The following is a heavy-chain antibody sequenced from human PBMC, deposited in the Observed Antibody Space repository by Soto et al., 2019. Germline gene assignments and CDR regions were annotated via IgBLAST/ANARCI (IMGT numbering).Heavy chain of an antibody. CDR3: ARDGVLSSSWLYYYYYGMDV. CDR2: INHSGST. V-gene: IGHV4-34*01. D-gene: IGHD6-13*01. J-gene: IGHJ6*02. Sequence: SETLSLTCAVYGGSFSGYYWSWIRQPPGKGLEWIGEINHSGSTNYNPSLKSRVTISVDTSKNQFSLKLSSVTAADTAVYYCARDGVLSSSWLYYYYYGMDVWGQGTTVTLSS. CDR1: GGSFSGYY.